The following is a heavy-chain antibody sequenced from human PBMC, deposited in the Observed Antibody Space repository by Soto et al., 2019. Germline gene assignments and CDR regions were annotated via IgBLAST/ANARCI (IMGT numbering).Heavy chain of an antibody. CDR1: GGFISSSSYY. Sequence: SETLSLTCTVSGGFISSSSYYWGWIRQPPGKGLEWIGSIYYSGSTYYNPSLKSRVTISVDTSKNQFSLKLSSVTAADTAVYYCARLWYSGSYFSDYWGQGTLVTVSS. J-gene: IGHJ4*02. D-gene: IGHD1-26*01. V-gene: IGHV4-39*01. CDR2: IYYSGST. CDR3: ARLWYSGSYFSDY.